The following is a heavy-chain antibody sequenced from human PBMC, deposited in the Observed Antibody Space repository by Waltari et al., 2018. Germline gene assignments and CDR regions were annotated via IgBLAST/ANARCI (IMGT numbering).Heavy chain of an antibody. V-gene: IGHV1-18*04. J-gene: IGHJ4*02. Sequence: QVQLVQSGAEVKKPGASMKVSCKASGYTFTSYGICWVRQAPGQGLEWMGWNTAYNGNTYYAQKLQGRVTMTTDTSTNTAYMELRSLRSDDTAVYYCARDRAVVGINRQGPGDYWGQGTLVTVSS. CDR2: NTAYNGNT. D-gene: IGHD3-22*01. CDR1: GYTFTSYG. CDR3: ARDRAVVGINRQGPGDY.